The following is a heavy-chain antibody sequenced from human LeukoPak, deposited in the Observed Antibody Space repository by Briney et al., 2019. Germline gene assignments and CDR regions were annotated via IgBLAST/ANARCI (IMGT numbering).Heavy chain of an antibody. Sequence: GGSLRLSCAASGFTFSSYAMHWVRQAPGKGLEWVALLSYDGSYEYYADSVKGRFTISRDNSKNTLYLQMSSLGTEDSAVYYCASGAITIFGVVTHWGQGTLVTVSS. CDR2: LSYDGSYE. CDR1: GFTFSSYA. CDR3: ASGAITIFGVVTH. V-gene: IGHV3-30*04. J-gene: IGHJ4*02. D-gene: IGHD3-3*01.